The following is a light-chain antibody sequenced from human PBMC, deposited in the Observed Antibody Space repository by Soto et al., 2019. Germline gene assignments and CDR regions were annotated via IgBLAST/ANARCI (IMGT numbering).Light chain of an antibody. V-gene: IGLV2-14*01. CDR3: NSYKSSNTYD. Sequence: QSALAQPASVSGSPGQAITISCSGSSSDVGAHNFVSWYQHHSGKAPKLMIYEVSNRPSGVSNRFSGSKSGNTASLTISGLQAEDEADYYCNSYKSSNTYDFGSGTKVTVL. J-gene: IGLJ1*01. CDR2: EVS. CDR1: SSDVGAHNF.